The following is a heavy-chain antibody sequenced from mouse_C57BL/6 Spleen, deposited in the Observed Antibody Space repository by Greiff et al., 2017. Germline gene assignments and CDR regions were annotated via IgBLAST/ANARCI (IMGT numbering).Heavy chain of an antibody. Sequence: EVQLQQSGPVLVKPGASVKLSCKASGYTFTDYYMHWVKQSHGQSLEWIGVINPSNGGTSYNQKFKGKATLTVDKSSSTAYMELNSLTSEDSAVYYSARTGTSNYFDDWGKGTTLTVSS. D-gene: IGHD4-1*01. CDR1: GYTFTDYY. CDR3: ARTGTSNYFDD. J-gene: IGHJ2*01. CDR2: INPSNGGT. V-gene: IGHV1-19*01.